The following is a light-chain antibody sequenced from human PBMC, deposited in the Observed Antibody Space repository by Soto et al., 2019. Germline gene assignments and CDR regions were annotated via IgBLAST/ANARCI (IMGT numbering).Light chain of an antibody. CDR2: DAS. CDR3: QQRSSWPVT. J-gene: IGKJ1*01. CDR1: QSVSRY. V-gene: IGKV3-11*01. Sequence: EIVLTQSPVTLSLSPGERATLSCRASQSVSRYFAWYQQKPGQAPRLLIYDASNRATGVPARFSGSGSGTDFTLTISSLEPEDCAVYYCQQRSSWPVTFGQGTKVEI.